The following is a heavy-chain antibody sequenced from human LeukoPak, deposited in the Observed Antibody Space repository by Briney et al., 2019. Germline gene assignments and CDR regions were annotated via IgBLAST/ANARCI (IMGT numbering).Heavy chain of an antibody. CDR1: GDSVSSNSAA. D-gene: IGHD3-22*01. Sequence: SQTLSLTCAISGDSVSSNSAAWNWIRQSPSRGLEWLGRTYYRSKWYNDYAVSVKSRITINPDTSKNQFFLQLNSVTPEDTAVYYCARVHGYYYDSSGYYQTPNDAFDIWGQGTMVTVSS. CDR2: TYYRSKWYN. J-gene: IGHJ3*02. CDR3: ARVHGYYYDSSGYYQTPNDAFDI. V-gene: IGHV6-1*01.